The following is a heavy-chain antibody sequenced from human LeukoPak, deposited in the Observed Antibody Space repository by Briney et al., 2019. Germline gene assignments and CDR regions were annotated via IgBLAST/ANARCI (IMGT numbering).Heavy chain of an antibody. CDR1: GGSISSYY. Sequence: SETLSLTCTVSGGSISSYYWSWIRQPPGKGLEWIGYIYYSGSTNYNPSLKSRVTISVDTSKNQFSLKLSSVTAADTAVYYCARHQGLYWFDPWAQGTLVTVSS. D-gene: IGHD3-22*01. J-gene: IGHJ5*02. V-gene: IGHV4-59*08. CDR2: IYYSGST. CDR3: ARHQGLYWFDP.